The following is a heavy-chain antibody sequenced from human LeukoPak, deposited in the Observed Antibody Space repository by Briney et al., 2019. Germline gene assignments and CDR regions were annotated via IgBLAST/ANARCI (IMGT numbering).Heavy chain of an antibody. Sequence: GGSLRLSCAASGFTFSNSYMSWIRQAPGKGLELGSYISSSGRTIYYAPSVKGRFTISRPNAKTSLYLQLNSLRAEDTAVYYCAREYYYGSGSYYKPFDYWGQGTLVTVSS. CDR1: GFTFSNSY. D-gene: IGHD3-10*01. CDR3: AREYYYGSGSYYKPFDY. V-gene: IGHV3-11*04. CDR2: ISSSGRTI. J-gene: IGHJ4*02.